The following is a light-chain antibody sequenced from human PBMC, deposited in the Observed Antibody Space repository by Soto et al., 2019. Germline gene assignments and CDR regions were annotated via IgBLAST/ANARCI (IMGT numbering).Light chain of an antibody. CDR2: HAS. J-gene: IGKJ4*01. CDR1: QNIRRN. V-gene: IGKV3-15*01. CDR3: QQYENWPPVT. Sequence: EIVMTQSPATLSVSPGERGTLSCRASQNIRRNLAWYQQKPGQAPRLLIYHASTRATGIPARFTGGGSGTEFTLTISSLQSEDFALYYCQQYENWPPVTFGGGTKWIS.